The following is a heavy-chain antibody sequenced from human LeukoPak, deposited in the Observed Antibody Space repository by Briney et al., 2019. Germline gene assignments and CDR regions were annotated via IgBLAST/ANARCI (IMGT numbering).Heavy chain of an antibody. J-gene: IGHJ5*02. CDR2: ISGSGGST. D-gene: IGHD1-7*01. CDR1: GFTFSSYA. Sequence: GGSLRLSCAASGFTFSSYAMSWVRQAPGKGLEWVSAISGSGGSTYYAGSVKGRFTISRDNSKNTLYLQMNSLRAGDTAVYYYAKEGQKLELLSWFDPWGQGTLVTVSS. CDR3: AKEGQKLELLSWFDP. V-gene: IGHV3-23*01.